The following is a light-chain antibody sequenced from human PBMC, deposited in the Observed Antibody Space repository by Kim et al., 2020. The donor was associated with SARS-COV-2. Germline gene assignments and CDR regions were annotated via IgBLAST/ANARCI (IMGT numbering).Light chain of an antibody. V-gene: IGLV2-14*03. CDR2: DVS. J-gene: IGLJ3*02. CDR1: SSDVGGYNY. Sequence: GQSITIACTGTSSDVGGYNYVSWYQQHPGKAPKLMIYDVSNRPSGVSNRFSGSKSGNTASLTISGLQAEYEADYYCSSYTSSSTRVFGGGTQLTV. CDR3: SSYTSSSTRV.